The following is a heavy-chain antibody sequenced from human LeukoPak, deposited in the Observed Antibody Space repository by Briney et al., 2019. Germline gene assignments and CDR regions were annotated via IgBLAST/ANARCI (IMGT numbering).Heavy chain of an antibody. D-gene: IGHD3-16*01. CDR3: ARDTEGGYYYYGMDV. CDR1: GGTFSSYA. J-gene: IGHJ6*02. V-gene: IGHV1-69*13. CDR2: IIPIFGTA. Sequence: SVKVSCKASGGTFSSYAISWVRQAPGQGLEWMGGIIPIFGTANYAQKFQGRVTITADESTSTAYMEPSGLRSEDTAVYYCARDTEGGYYYYGMDVWGQGTTVTVSS.